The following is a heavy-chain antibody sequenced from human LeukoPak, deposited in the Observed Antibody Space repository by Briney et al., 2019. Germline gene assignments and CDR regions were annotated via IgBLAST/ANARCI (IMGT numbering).Heavy chain of an antibody. CDR2: ISAYNGNT. Sequence: GASVKVSCKASGYTFTSYGISWVRQAPGQGLEWMGWISAYNGNTNYAQKLQGRVTMTTDTSTSTAYMELRSLRSDDTAVYYCARGVLRSNHPNNWFDPWGQGTLVTVSS. V-gene: IGHV1-18*01. CDR1: GYTFTSYG. J-gene: IGHJ5*02. CDR3: ARGVLRSNHPNNWFDP. D-gene: IGHD4-17*01.